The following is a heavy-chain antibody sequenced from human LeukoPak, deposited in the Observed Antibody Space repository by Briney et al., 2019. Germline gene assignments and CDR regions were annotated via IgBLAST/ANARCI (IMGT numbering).Heavy chain of an antibody. Sequence: GGSPRLSCAASGFTVSSNYMSWVRQAPGKGLEWVSVIYSGGSTYYADSVKGRFTISRDNSKNTLYLQMNSLRAEDTAVYYCAKDRTTILPRWFDPWGQGTLVTVSS. CDR1: GFTVSSNY. V-gene: IGHV3-53*01. J-gene: IGHJ5*02. CDR2: IYSGGST. CDR3: AKDRTTILPRWFDP. D-gene: IGHD5-12*01.